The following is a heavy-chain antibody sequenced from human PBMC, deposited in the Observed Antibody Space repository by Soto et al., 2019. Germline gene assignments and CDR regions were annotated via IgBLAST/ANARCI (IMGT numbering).Heavy chain of an antibody. CDR3: ARERKSGYFDY. J-gene: IGHJ4*02. V-gene: IGHV3-33*01. CDR2: IWYDGSNK. D-gene: IGHD3-3*01. CDR1: GFTFSSYG. Sequence: QVQLVESGGGVVQPGRSLRLSCAASGFTFSSYGMHWVRQAPGKGLEWVAVIWYDGSNKYYADSVKGRFTISRDNSKNMLYLQMNSLRAEDTAVYYCARERKSGYFDYWGQGTLVTVSS.